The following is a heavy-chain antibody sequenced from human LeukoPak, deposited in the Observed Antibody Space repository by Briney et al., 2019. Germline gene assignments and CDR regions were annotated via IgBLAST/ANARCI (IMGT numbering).Heavy chain of an antibody. Sequence: PSETLSLTCTVSGGSVSSGSYYWSWIRQPPGKGLEWIGYIYYSGSTNYNPSLKSRVTISVDTSKNQFSLKLSSVTAADTAVYYCAREHHGDYGLPDYYYMDVWGKGTTVTVSS. V-gene: IGHV4-61*01. D-gene: IGHD4-17*01. CDR3: AREHHGDYGLPDYYYMDV. J-gene: IGHJ6*03. CDR1: GGSVSSGSYY. CDR2: IYYSGST.